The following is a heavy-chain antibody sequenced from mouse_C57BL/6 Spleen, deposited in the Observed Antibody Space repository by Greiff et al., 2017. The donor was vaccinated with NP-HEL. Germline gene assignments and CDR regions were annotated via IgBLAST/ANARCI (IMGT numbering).Heavy chain of an antibody. CDR3: AKNGEAYYSPWFAY. V-gene: IGHV2-5*01. J-gene: IGHJ3*01. D-gene: IGHD2-12*01. CDR2: IWRGGST. CDR1: GFSLTSYG. Sequence: VQRVESGPGLVQPSQSLSITCTVSGFSLTSYGVHWVRQSPGKGLEWLGVIWRGGSTDYNAAFMSRLGITKDNSKSQVFFKMNSLQADDTAIYYCAKNGEAYYSPWFAYWGQGTLVTVSA.